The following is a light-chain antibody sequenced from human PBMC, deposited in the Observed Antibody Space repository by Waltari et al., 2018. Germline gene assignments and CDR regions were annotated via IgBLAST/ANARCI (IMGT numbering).Light chain of an antibody. CDR1: QDVRSW. V-gene: IGKV1-12*01. J-gene: IGKJ2*01. Sequence: DILMTQSPSSVSASVGDRVTINCRASQDVRSWLAWYQQKPGKAPNLLIYAASSLQSGVPSRFSGSGSGTHVTLTISSLQPEDFATYYCQQGEASPYTFGQGTKLESK. CDR3: QQGEASPYT. CDR2: AAS.